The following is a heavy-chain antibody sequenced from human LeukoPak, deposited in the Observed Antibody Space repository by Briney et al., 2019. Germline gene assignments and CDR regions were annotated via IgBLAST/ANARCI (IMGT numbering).Heavy chain of an antibody. D-gene: IGHD5-18*01. CDR2: ISAYNGNT. V-gene: IGHV1-18*01. Sequence: GASVKVSCKASGYTFTSYGISRVRQAPGHGLEWMGWISAYNGNTNYAQKLQRRVTMTTDTSTSTAYMELRSLRSDDTAVYYCARIPWRRGYSYGSNNGGYYFDYWGQGTLVTVSS. CDR3: ARIPWRRGYSYGSNNGGYYFDY. J-gene: IGHJ4*02. CDR1: GYTFTSYG.